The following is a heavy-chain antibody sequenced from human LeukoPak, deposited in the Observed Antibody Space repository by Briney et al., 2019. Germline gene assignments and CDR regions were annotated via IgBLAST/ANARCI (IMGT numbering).Heavy chain of an antibody. Sequence: SETLSLTCTVSGYSISSTYYWGWIRQPPGKGLEWIGSIYYSGSTYYNPSLKSRVTISVDTSKNQFSLKLSSVTAADTAVYYCARDRGYTVVRGVIPHEYFQHWGQGTLVTVSS. D-gene: IGHD3-10*01. J-gene: IGHJ1*01. CDR3: ARDRGYTVVRGVIPHEYFQH. V-gene: IGHV4-38-2*02. CDR2: IYYSGST. CDR1: GYSISSTYY.